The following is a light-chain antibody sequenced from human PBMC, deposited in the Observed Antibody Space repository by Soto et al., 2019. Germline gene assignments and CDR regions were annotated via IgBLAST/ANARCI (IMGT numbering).Light chain of an antibody. CDR2: AAS. J-gene: IGKJ5*01. CDR1: QSISSY. Sequence: DIQMTQSPSSLSASVGDRVTITCRASQSISSYLIWYQQKPGKAPKLLIYAASSLQSGVPSRFSRCGSGTDLLRTISIRQPEHCATYYCHPTNSTPQFPFGQGTRLEIK. V-gene: IGKV1-39*01. CDR3: HPTNSTPQFP.